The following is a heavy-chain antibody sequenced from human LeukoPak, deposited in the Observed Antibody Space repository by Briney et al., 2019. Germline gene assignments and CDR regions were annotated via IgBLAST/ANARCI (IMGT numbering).Heavy chain of an antibody. CDR2: IYYSGST. CDR1: GGSISSYY. Sequence: SETLSLTCTVSGGSISSYYWSWIRQPPGKGLEWIGYIYYSGSTNYNPSLKSRVTISVDTSKNQFSLKLSSVTAADTAVYYCARVKIFGVVITPGAFDIWGQGTMVTVSS. V-gene: IGHV4-59*01. D-gene: IGHD3-3*01. CDR3: ARVKIFGVVITPGAFDI. J-gene: IGHJ3*02.